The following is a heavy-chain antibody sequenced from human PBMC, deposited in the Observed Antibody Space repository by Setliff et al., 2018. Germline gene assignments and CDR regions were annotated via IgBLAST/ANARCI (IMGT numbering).Heavy chain of an antibody. V-gene: IGHV4-61*09. CDR2: IYTSWST. J-gene: IGHJ6*03. D-gene: IGHD3-3*01. Sequence: SETLSLTCTVSGDSISSRRSYWGWFRQPAGKGLEWIGQIYTSWSTNYNPSPKSRVTISLDTSKNQFSLSLSSVTAADTAVYCCARMSGFQYMDVWGKGTTVTVSS. CDR1: GDSISSRRSY. CDR3: ARMSGFQYMDV.